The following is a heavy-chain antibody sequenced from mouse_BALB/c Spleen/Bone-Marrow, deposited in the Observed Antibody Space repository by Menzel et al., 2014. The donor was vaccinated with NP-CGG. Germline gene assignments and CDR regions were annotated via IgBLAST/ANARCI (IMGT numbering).Heavy chain of an antibody. J-gene: IGHJ3*01. CDR1: DYTFTSYW. CDR3: ARYWDAY. CDR2: IDPRTANT. D-gene: IGHD4-1*01. V-gene: IGHV1-7*01. Sequence: VQLQESGAEPAKPGASVKMSCKVSDYTFTSYWIHWVKQRPGQGLEWIGYIDPRTANTEYSQKFKDKATLTADKSSSTEYMQLSRLTSEDSAVYYCARYWDAYWGQGTLVTVSA.